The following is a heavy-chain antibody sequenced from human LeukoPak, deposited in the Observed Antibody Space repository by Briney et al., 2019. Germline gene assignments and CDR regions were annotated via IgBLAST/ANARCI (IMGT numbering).Heavy chain of an antibody. V-gene: IGHV4-4*07. CDR3: ARATIVVVLAAIHYYYYMDV. J-gene: IGHJ6*03. D-gene: IGHD2-2*02. CDR2: IYTSGST. Sequence: SETLSLTCTVSGGSISSYYWSWIRQPAGKGLEWIGRIYTSGSTNYNPSLKSRVTMSVDTSKNQFSLKLSSVTAADTAVYYCARATIVVVLAAIHYYYYMDVWGKGTTVTVSS. CDR1: GGSISSYY.